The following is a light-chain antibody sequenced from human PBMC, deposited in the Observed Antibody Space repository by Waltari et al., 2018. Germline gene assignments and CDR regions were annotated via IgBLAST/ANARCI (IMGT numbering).Light chain of an antibody. J-gene: IGLJ3*02. CDR1: NSNIGAGYD. CDR2: AGN. Sequence: QSVLTQPPSVSGAPGQRVTISCTGSNSNIGAGYDVHWYQQRPGRAPKLLVYAGNDRPSGVPGRFSDSKSGMSASLAITGLQAEDEATYYCHCYDSSLSASVFGGGTKVTVL. V-gene: IGLV1-40*01. CDR3: HCYDSSLSASV.